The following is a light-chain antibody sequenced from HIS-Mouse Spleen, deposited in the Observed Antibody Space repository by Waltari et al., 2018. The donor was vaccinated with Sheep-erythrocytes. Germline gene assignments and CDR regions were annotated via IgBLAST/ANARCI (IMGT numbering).Light chain of an antibody. CDR2: KDS. V-gene: IGLV3-25*03. J-gene: IGLJ1*01. CDR1: ALPKQY. Sequence: SYELTQPPSVSVSPGQTARIPCSGDALPKQYAYWYQQKPGQAPVLGIYKDSGRPSGIPERFSGSSSGTTVTLTISGVQAEDEADYYCQSADSSGTYVFGTGTKVTVL. CDR3: QSADSSGTYV.